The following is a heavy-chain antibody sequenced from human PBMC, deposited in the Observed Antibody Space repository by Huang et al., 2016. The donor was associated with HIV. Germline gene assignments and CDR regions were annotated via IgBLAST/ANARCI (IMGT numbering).Heavy chain of an antibody. CDR3: SPSGDDYFYFYMDV. Sequence: QLVESGGDSVQSGRSLRLSCRGSGFIFNDFAINWLRQSPGKVLEGLGLVRSKAFVGAWKSAPSVKDRFTVSRDEAKNVAFLQMDNLQVDDTAIYYCSPSGDDYFYFYMDVWGNGTTVIVS. J-gene: IGHJ6*03. D-gene: IGHD4-17*01. V-gene: IGHV3-49*03. CDR2: VRSKAFVGAW. CDR1: GFIFNDFA.